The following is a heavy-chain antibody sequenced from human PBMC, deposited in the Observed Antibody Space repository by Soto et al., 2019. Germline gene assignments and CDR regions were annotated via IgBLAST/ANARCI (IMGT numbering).Heavy chain of an antibody. D-gene: IGHD1-7*01. Sequence: QVQLVQSGAEVKKPGASVKVSCKASGYTFTSYGISWVRQAPGQGLEWMGWISAYNGNTNYAQKLQGRVTMTTDTTTSTAYMELRSLRSDDTAVYYCARDSRNWNYLSGYYGMDVWGQGTTVTVSS. J-gene: IGHJ6*02. CDR2: ISAYNGNT. CDR3: ARDSRNWNYLSGYYGMDV. V-gene: IGHV1-18*01. CDR1: GYTFTSYG.